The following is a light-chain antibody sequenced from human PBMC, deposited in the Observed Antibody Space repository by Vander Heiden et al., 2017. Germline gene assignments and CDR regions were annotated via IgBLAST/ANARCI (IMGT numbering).Light chain of an antibody. CDR1: SSNIGAGYD. J-gene: IGLJ2*01. Sequence: QPVLTQPPSVSGAPGQRVPISCSGGSSNIGAGYDVHWYQHLPGKAPKLLIFGNTNRPSGVPDRFSGSKSGTSASLAITGLRAEDEADYSCQSYDTSLSAVVFGGGTRVTVL. V-gene: IGLV1-40*01. CDR3: QSYDTSLSAVV. CDR2: GNT.